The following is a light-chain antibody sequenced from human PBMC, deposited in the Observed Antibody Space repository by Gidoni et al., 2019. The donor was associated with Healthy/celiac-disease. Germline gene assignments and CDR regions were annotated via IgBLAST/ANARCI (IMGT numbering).Light chain of an antibody. CDR2: DAS. V-gene: IGKV1-33*01. Sequence: DIQMTQSQSFLSASVGVRVTINGHASQDSSNYLNCYQQKPGKAPKLLNYDASKLEAGVPSMFSRGGSATVFTFTISILQPEYIASYYCQRYDSLGATCGPGTKVEIK. J-gene: IGKJ3*01. CDR3: QRYDSLGAT. CDR1: QDSSNY.